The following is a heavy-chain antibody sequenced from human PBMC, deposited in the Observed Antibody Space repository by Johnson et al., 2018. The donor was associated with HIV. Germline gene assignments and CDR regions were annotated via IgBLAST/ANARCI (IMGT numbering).Heavy chain of an antibody. D-gene: IGHD3-22*01. Sequence: QMLLVESGGGVVQPGGSLRLSCAASGFTFSSYGMHWVRQAPGKGLEWVAFIRYDGSNKYYADSVKGRFTISRDNSKNTRYLQMNSLRAEDTAVYYCAKFSGYYDSLAAGWAFEIWGQGTMVTVSA. V-gene: IGHV3-30*02. CDR2: IRYDGSNK. J-gene: IGHJ3*02. CDR1: GFTFSSYG. CDR3: AKFSGYYDSLAAGWAFEI.